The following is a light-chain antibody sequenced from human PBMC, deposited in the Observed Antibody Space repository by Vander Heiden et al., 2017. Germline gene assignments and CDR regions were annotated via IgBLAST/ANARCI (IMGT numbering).Light chain of an antibody. CDR1: SSSIGAGDA. CDR2: RNN. V-gene: IGLV1-40*01. Sequence: QSVLTPPPSVSGAPGPRVTITCTGSSSSIGAGDAVHGYQQRPGTAPNLLIYRNNNRPSGVPDRVSGSKSGTSASLAISGLQAEDEADDYCQSYDSSLSAPYVFGTGTKVTVL. J-gene: IGLJ1*01. CDR3: QSYDSSLSAPYV.